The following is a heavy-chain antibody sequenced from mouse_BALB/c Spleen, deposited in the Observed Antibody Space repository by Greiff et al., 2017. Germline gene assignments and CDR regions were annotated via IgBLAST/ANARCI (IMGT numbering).Heavy chain of an antibody. CDR1: GFTFSNYW. CDR3: TRGGGSSPFAY. J-gene: IGHJ3*01. V-gene: IGHV6-6*02. D-gene: IGHD1-1*01. Sequence: EVQGVESGGGLVQPGGSMKLSCVASGFTFSNYWMNWVRQSPEKGLEWVAEIRLKSNNYATHYAESVKGRFTISRDDSKSSVYLQMNNLRAEDTGIYYCTRGGGSSPFAYWGEGTLVTVSA. CDR2: IRLKSNNYAT.